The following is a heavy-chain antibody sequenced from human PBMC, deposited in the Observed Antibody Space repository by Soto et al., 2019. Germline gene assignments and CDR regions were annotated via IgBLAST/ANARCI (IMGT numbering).Heavy chain of an antibody. J-gene: IGHJ5*02. CDR3: ARGIVATRHNWFDP. CDR1: GFSLSTSGMC. V-gene: IGHV2-70*01. Sequence: SGPTLVNPTPTLTLTCTFSGFSLSTSGMCVSRIRQPPGKALEWLALIDWDDGKYYSTSLKTRLTISKDTSKNRVVLTMTNMDPVDTATYYCARGIVATRHNWFDPWGQGTPVTVSS. D-gene: IGHD5-12*01. CDR2: IDWDDGK.